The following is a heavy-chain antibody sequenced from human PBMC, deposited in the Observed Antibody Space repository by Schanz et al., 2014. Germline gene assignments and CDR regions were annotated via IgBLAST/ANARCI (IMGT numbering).Heavy chain of an antibody. Sequence: QLQLQESGPGLVKPSETLSLTCTVSGGSISSYYWSWLRQSPGKGPEWIGEISHDGTTNYNPSLKRRVPISGDTSKNQFSLNLTSVTAADTAVYYCASRRRMGISMVRGILKGWFDPWGQGTLVTVSS. J-gene: IGHJ5*02. V-gene: IGHV4-34*01. CDR1: GGSISSYY. D-gene: IGHD3-10*01. CDR2: ISHDGTT. CDR3: ASRRRMGISMVRGILKGWFDP.